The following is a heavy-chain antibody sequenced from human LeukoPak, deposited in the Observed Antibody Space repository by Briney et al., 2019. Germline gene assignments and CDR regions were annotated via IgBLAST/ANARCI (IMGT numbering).Heavy chain of an antibody. CDR1: GGSISSGGYY. CDR2: IYYSGST. V-gene: IGHV4-31*03. D-gene: IGHD3-10*01. CDR3: GKEYYGSGSYDY. Sequence: SQTLSLTCTVSGGSISSGGYYWSWIRQHPGKGLEWIGYIYYSGSTYYNPSLKSRVTISVDTSKNQFSLKLSSVTAADTAVYYCGKEYYGSGSYDYWGQGTLVTVSS. J-gene: IGHJ4*02.